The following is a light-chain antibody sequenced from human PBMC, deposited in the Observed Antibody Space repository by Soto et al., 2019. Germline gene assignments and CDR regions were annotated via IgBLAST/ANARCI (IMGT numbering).Light chain of an antibody. J-gene: IGLJ3*02. V-gene: IGLV2-8*01. CDR3: TSYVGDDIWV. CDR1: SSDVGAYKY. Sequence: QSALTQPPSASGSPAQSVTISCTGTSSDVGAYKYVSWYQQYPGKAPKLMIYEVTKRPSGVPDRFSGSKSGNTASLTVSGLQAEDEADYYCTSYVGDDIWVFGGGTKLTVL. CDR2: EVT.